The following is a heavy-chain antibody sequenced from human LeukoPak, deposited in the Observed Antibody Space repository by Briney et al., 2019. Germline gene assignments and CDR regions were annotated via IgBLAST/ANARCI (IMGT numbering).Heavy chain of an antibody. CDR1: GFTFSSYS. J-gene: IGHJ6*04. Sequence: GGSLRLSCAASGFTFSSYSMIWVRQAPGKGLEWVSSISSSSRYRYYADSVKGRFTISRDNAKNSLYLQMNSLRAEDTAVYYCAELGITMIGGVWGKGTTATISS. CDR3: AELGITMIGGV. D-gene: IGHD3-10*02. CDR2: ISSSSRYR. V-gene: IGHV3-21*01.